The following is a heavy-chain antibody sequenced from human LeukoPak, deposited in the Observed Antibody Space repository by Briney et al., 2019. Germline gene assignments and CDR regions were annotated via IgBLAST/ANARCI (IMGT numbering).Heavy chain of an antibody. CDR2: VSYDGNNK. J-gene: IGHJ6*02. Sequence: GGSLRLSCAASGFTFSNYAMHWVRQAPGKGLDWVAVVSYDGNNKFYADSVKGRFTITRDNSKNTLYLQMNSLRAEDTAVYYCARDNGPVVPAAMHYYGMDVWGQGTTVTVSS. D-gene: IGHD2-2*01. V-gene: IGHV3-30*14. CDR3: ARDNGPVVPAAMHYYGMDV. CDR1: GFTFSNYA.